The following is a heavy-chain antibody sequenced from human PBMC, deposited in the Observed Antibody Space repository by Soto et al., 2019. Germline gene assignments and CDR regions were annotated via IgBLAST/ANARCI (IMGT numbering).Heavy chain of an antibody. Sequence: GGSLRLSCAASGFTFSSYAMSWVRQGPGKGLEWVSAISGSGDSTYYADSVKGRFTISRDNSKNTLHLQMNSLRAEDTAVYYCARVKLELRLDYYYYGKDVWGQGTTVTVAS. J-gene: IGHJ6*02. CDR3: ARVKLELRLDYYYYGKDV. D-gene: IGHD1-7*01. V-gene: IGHV3-23*01. CDR2: ISGSGDST. CDR1: GFTFSSYA.